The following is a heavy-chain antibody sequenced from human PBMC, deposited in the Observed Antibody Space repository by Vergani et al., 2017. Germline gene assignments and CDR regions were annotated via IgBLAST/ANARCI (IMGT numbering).Heavy chain of an antibody. CDR2: IFTNGNA. CDR1: GGSISGSYF. CDR3: ARESNNLRPMNY. D-gene: IGHD1-20*01. Sequence: QVQLQESGPGLVKPSQTLSLTCSVSGGSISGSYFWNWVRQPAGKGLEWIGRIFTNGNAQYNPSLRSRITISIDASKNQFSLKLTSVTAADTAVYFCARESNNLRPMNYWGQGTLVTVSS. J-gene: IGHJ4*02. V-gene: IGHV4-61*02.